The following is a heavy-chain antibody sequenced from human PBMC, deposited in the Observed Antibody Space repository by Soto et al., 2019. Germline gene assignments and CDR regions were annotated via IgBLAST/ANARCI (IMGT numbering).Heavy chain of an antibody. Sequence: QVQLQESGPGLVKPSQTLSLTCTVSGGSISSGGYYWSWIRQHPGKGLEWMGYIYYSGSTYYNPSLKSRVTISVDTSKNQFSLKLSSVTAADTAVYYCARDVEHGYCGGDCYSGWGQGTLVTVSS. J-gene: IGHJ4*02. CDR3: ARDVEHGYCGGDCYSG. CDR1: GGSISSGGYY. V-gene: IGHV4-31*03. CDR2: IYYSGST. D-gene: IGHD2-21*02.